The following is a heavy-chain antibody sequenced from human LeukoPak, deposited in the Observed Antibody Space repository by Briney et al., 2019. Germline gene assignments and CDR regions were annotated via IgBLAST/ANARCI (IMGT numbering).Heavy chain of an antibody. CDR1: GYTFTSYG. J-gene: IGHJ4*02. CDR3: ARAQSGYDRYYYFDY. D-gene: IGHD5-12*01. V-gene: IGHV1-18*01. Sequence: ASVKASCKASGYTFTSYGISWVRQAPGQGLEWMGWISAYNGNTNYAQKLQGRVTMTTDTSTSTAYMELRSLRSDDTAVYYCARAQSGYDRYYYFDYWGQGALVTVSS. CDR2: ISAYNGNT.